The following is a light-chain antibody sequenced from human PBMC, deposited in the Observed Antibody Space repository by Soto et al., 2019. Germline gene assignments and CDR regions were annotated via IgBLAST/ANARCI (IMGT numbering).Light chain of an antibody. J-gene: IGKJ4*01. CDR1: QSVSSY. Sequence: EIVLTQSPATLSLSPGERATLSCRASQSVSSYLAWYQQKPGQAPRLLIYDASNRATGIPAMFSGSGSGTDITLTISSLEPEDFAVYYRQQRANWPLTFGGGTKLEIK. V-gene: IGKV3-11*01. CDR3: QQRANWPLT. CDR2: DAS.